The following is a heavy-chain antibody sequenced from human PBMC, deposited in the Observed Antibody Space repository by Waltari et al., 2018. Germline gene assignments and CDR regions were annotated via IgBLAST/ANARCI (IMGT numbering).Heavy chain of an antibody. V-gene: IGHV1-69*08. J-gene: IGHJ4*02. CDR2: IIPFLGIA. CDR1: GGTFSSYT. CDR3: ARDDADQFDY. Sequence: QVQLVQSGAEVKKPGSSVKVSCKASGGTFSSYTISWVRQAPGQGLEWMGRIIPFLGIANYAKKFQGRVTITADKSTSTAYMELSSLRSEDTAVYYCARDDADQFDYWGQGTLVTVSS.